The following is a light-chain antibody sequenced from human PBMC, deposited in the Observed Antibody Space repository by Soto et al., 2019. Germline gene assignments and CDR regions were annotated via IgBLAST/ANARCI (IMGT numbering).Light chain of an antibody. CDR3: QQYGSSPIT. V-gene: IGKV3-20*01. J-gene: IGKJ5*01. Sequence: ETVLTQSPGTLSLSPGERATLSCRASQSVSSRLAWYQQKPGQAPRLLISGASSRATSIPASFSGSGSATDFTLTISSLEPEDFALYYCQQYGSSPITFGQGTKLDIK. CDR1: QSVSSR. CDR2: GAS.